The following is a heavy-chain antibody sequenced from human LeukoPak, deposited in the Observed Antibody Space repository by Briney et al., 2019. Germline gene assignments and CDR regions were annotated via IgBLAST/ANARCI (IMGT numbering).Heavy chain of an antibody. J-gene: IGHJ5*02. D-gene: IGHD5-18*01. CDR2: INHSGST. V-gene: IGHV4-34*01. CDR1: GGSFSGYY. CDR3: ARLLDTAMVRRPYNWFDP. Sequence: PSETLSLTCAVYGGSFSGYYWSWIRQPPGKGLEWIGEINHSGSTNYNPSLKSRVTISVDTSKNQFSLKLSSVTAADTAVYYCARLLDTAMVRRPYNWFDPWAQGTLVTVSS.